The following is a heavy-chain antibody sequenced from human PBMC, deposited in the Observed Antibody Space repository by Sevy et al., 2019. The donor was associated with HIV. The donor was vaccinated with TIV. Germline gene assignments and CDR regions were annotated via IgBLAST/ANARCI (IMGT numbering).Heavy chain of an antibody. CDR3: GKEGGGEGGDH. D-gene: IGHD2-21*01. V-gene: IGHV3-30*02. J-gene: IGHJ4*02. CDR2: IQYDGSNK. CDR1: GFSFSSYG. Sequence: GSLKISCAASGFSFSSYGMHWVRQAPGKGLEWMSYIQYDGSNKDYADSVKGRFTISRDNSKNTLYLQMNSLRVEDTAVFYCGKEGGGEGGDHWGQGTLVTVSS.